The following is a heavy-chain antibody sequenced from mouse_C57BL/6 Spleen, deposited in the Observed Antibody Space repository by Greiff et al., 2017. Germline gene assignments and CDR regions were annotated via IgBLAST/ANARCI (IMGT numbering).Heavy chain of an antibody. CDR2: IDPSDSYT. J-gene: IGHJ4*01. CDR1: GYTFTSYW. Sequence: VQLQQSGAELVMPGASVKLSCKASGYTFTSYWMHWVKQRPGQGLEWIGEIDPSDSYTNYNQKFKGKSTLTVDKSSSTAYMQLSSLTSEDSAVYYCARAHYGSRYAMDYWGQGTSVTVSS. CDR3: ARAHYGSRYAMDY. D-gene: IGHD1-1*01. V-gene: IGHV1-69*01.